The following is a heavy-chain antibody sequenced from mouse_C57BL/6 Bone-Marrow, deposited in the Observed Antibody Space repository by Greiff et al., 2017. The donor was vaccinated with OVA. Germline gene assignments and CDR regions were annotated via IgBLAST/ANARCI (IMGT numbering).Heavy chain of an antibody. Sequence: VQLQQSGAELVRPGTSVKVSCKASGYAFTNYLIEWVKQRSGQGLEWIGVINPGSGGTNYNEKFKGKATLTADKSSSTAYMQLSSLTSEDSAVYFCASYYDYLWFAYWGQGTLVTVSA. CDR1: GYAFTNYL. D-gene: IGHD2-4*01. CDR2: INPGSGGT. CDR3: ASYYDYLWFAY. J-gene: IGHJ3*01. V-gene: IGHV1-54*01.